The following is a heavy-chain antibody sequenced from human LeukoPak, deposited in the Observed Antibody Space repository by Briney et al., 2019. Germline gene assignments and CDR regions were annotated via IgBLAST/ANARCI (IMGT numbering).Heavy chain of an antibody. V-gene: IGHV4-31*03. J-gene: IGHJ4*02. CDR1: GASISSGGYY. D-gene: IGHD5-18*01. CDR3: ARDGISYGIDY. CDR2: IYYSGTT. Sequence: SQTLSLTCTVSGASISSGGYYWSWIRQHPGKGMEWIGYIYYSGTTYYNPSLKSRVTISVDTSENQFSLKLTSVTAADTAVYYCARDGISYGIDYWGQGTLVTVSS.